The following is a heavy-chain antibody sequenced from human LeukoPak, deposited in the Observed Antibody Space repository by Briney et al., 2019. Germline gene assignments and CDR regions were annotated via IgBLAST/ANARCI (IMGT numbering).Heavy chain of an antibody. Sequence: GASVKVSCKASGYTFTSYGISWVRQAPGQGLEWMGWISVYNGNTNYAQNLQGRVTMTTDTSTSTAYMDLRSLTSDDTAVYYCARGVAGEPSYFDYWGQGTLVTVSS. CDR1: GYTFTSYG. J-gene: IGHJ4*02. CDR3: ARGVAGEPSYFDY. V-gene: IGHV1-18*01. D-gene: IGHD3-10*01. CDR2: ISVYNGNT.